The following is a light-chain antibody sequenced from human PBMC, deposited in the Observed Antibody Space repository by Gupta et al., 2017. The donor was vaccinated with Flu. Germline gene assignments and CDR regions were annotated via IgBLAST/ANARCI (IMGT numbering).Light chain of an antibody. CDR1: QSLLHSNGYNY. CDR3: MQALQFLT. Sequence: TPGEPASISCRSSQSLLHSNGYNYLDWYLQKPGQSPQLLIYLGSNRASGVPDRFSGSGSGTDFTLKISRVEAEDVGVYYCMQALQFLTFGEGTKVEIK. V-gene: IGKV2-28*01. J-gene: IGKJ4*02. CDR2: LGS.